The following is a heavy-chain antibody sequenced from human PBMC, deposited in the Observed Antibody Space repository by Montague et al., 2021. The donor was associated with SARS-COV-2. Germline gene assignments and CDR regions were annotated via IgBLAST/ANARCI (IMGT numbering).Heavy chain of an antibody. V-gene: IGHV4-59*08. D-gene: IGHD1-26*01. CDR1: GGSLSSYY. CDR3: ARHVSGSLTHFHH. Sequence: ETLSLTCTVSGGSLSSYYWSWIRQPPGKGLEWIGYIYYSGSTNYNPSLKSRVTISVDTSKNQFSLNLSSVTAADTAVYYCARHVSGSLTHFHHWGQGSLVTGSS. CDR2: IYYSGST. J-gene: IGHJ1*01.